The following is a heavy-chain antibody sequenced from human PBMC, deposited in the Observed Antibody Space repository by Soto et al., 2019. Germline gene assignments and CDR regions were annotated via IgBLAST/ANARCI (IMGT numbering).Heavy chain of an antibody. V-gene: IGHV1-18*01. CDR1: GYTFTNFG. D-gene: IGHD3-22*01. Sequence: ASVKVSCKASGYTFTNFGISWVRQAPGQGLEWMGWISAYIGNTNYAQNFQGRVTMTADESTSTAYMELSSLRSEDTAVYYCASHYDSSGYYYRGLDYWGQGTLVTVSS. CDR3: ASHYDSSGYYYRGLDY. CDR2: ISAYIGNT. J-gene: IGHJ4*02.